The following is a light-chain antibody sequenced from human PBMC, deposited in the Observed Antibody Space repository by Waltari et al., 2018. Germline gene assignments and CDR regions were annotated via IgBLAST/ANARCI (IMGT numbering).Light chain of an antibody. Sequence: DIVMTQSPDSLAVSLGERATINCKSSQSVLSSSNNKNYLGWDQQNPGQPPKLLISWASTRKSGVPDRFRVSGSGTDFTLTISSLQAEDVAVYYCQRCYSCPYTFGQGTKLEIK. CDR3: QRCYSCPYT. CDR2: WAS. V-gene: IGKV4-1*01. J-gene: IGKJ2*01. CDR1: QSVLSSSNNKNY.